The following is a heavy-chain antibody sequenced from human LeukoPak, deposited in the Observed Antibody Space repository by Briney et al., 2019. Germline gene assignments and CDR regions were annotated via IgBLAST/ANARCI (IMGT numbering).Heavy chain of an antibody. V-gene: IGHV1-3*01. J-gene: IGHJ5*02. CDR3: AREIGAYSSGWYWFDP. CDR1: KYTFTNYD. Sequence: ASVKVSCKASKYTFTNYDINWVRQATGHGLEWMGWINAGNGNTKYSQKFQGRVTITRDTSVSTAYMELSSLRSEDTAVYYCAREIGAYSSGWYWFDPWGQGTLVTVSS. CDR2: INAGNGNT. D-gene: IGHD6-19*01.